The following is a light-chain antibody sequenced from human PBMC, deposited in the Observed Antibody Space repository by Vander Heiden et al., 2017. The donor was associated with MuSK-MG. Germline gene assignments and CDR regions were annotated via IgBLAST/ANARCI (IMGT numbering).Light chain of an antibody. J-gene: IGLJ3*02. CDR1: SRDSGSYKL. Sequence: QSALTPPASVSGSPGQPITIPCTGTSRDSGSYKLVSWYQQHPGKAPKLMIYEVKKRPSGVSNRFSGSKSGNTASLTTSGLQAEDEADYYCCSYAGSSIWVFGGGTKLTVL. CDR3: CSYAGSSIWV. CDR2: EVK. V-gene: IGLV2-23*02.